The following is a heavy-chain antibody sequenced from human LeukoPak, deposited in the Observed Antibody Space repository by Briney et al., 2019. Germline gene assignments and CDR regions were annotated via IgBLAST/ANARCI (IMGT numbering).Heavy chain of an antibody. Sequence: SQTLSFTCTVSGGSISSGGYYWSWIRQHPGRGLEWIGYIYYSGSAYYNPSLKSRVTISVDTSKNQFSLKLSSVTAADTAVYYCARLVIVATMIGYFDYWGQGTLVTVSS. CDR2: IYYSGSA. CDR1: GGSISSGGYY. J-gene: IGHJ4*02. V-gene: IGHV4-31*03. CDR3: ARLVIVATMIGYFDY. D-gene: IGHD5-12*01.